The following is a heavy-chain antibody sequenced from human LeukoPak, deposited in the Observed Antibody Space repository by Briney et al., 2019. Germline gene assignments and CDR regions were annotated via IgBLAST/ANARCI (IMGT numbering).Heavy chain of an antibody. V-gene: IGHV4-39*01. CDR3: ARASYSYDINGWVPFDY. CDR2: IYYRGST. Sequence: SETLSLTCTVSGGSISSTNYYWGWVRQPPGKGLEWIGSIYYRGSTYYNPSLKSRVTISVDTSKNQFSLTLSSVPAADTAVYYCARASYSYDINGWVPFDYWGQGTLVTSP. D-gene: IGHD3-22*01. CDR1: GGSISSTNYY. J-gene: IGHJ4*02.